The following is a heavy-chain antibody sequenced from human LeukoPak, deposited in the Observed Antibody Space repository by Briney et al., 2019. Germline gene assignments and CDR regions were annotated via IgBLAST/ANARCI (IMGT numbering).Heavy chain of an antibody. CDR1: GGTFSSYA. J-gene: IGHJ3*02. CDR2: IIPIFGTA. D-gene: IGHD3-10*01. Sequence: SVKVSCKASGGTFSSYAISWVRQAPGQGLEWMGGIIPIFGTANYAQKFQGRVTITADESTSTAYMELSSLRSEDTAVYYCARGSFRLLWFGESATRQRDSAFDIWGQGTMVTVSS. V-gene: IGHV1-69*13. CDR3: ARGSFRLLWFGESATRQRDSAFDI.